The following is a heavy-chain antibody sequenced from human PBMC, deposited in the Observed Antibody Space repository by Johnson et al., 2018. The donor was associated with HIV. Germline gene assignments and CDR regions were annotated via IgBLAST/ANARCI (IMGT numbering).Heavy chain of an antibody. CDR1: GFTFSSYG. CDR2: RRYDGRNK. CDR3: ARDGGAVEMATRIIGGAFDI. V-gene: IGHV3-30*02. Sequence: QVQLVESGGGVVQPGRSLRLSCAASGFTFSSYGMHWVRQAPGKGLEWVAFRRYDGRNKYYVDSVKGRFTISRDNSKNTLYLQMNSLRAEDTAVYYCARDGGAVEMATRIIGGAFDIWGQGTMVTVSS. J-gene: IGHJ3*02. D-gene: IGHD5-24*01.